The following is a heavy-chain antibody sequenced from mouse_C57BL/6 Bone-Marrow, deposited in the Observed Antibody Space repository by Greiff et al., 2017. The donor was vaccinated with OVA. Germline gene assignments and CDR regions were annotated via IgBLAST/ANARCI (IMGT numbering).Heavy chain of an antibody. D-gene: IGHD2-3*01. Sequence: EVMLVESGGGLVQPGGSLKLSCAASGFTFSDYYMYWVRQTPEKRLEWVAYISNGGGSTYYTDTVKGRVTISRDNAKNTLYLQMDRLKSEDTAMYDCARHDYDGYYWYFDVWGTGTTVTVSS. CDR2: ISNGGGST. J-gene: IGHJ1*03. V-gene: IGHV5-12*01. CDR3: ARHDYDGYYWYFDV. CDR1: GFTFSDYY.